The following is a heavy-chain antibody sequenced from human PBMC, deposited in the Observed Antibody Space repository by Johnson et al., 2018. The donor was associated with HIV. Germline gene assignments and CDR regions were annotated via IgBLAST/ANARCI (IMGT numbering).Heavy chain of an antibody. V-gene: IGHV3-30-3*01. J-gene: IGHJ3*02. D-gene: IGHD5-18*01. Sequence: QVQLVESGGGVVQPGRSLRLSCSASGFTFSSYAMHWVRQAPGKRLEWVAIISYDGSNKYYADSVKGRFTISRDNSKNTLYLQMNSLRAEDTAVYYCAKGGGQLWFYIAFDIWGQGTMVTVSS. CDR2: ISYDGSNK. CDR1: GFTFSSYA. CDR3: AKGGGQLWFYIAFDI.